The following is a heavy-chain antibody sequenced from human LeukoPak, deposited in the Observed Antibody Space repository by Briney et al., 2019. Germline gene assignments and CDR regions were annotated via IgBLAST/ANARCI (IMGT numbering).Heavy chain of an antibody. CDR3: AKPGDYGDYVHYFAS. V-gene: IGHV3-23*01. CDR2: ISGSGGST. J-gene: IGHJ4*02. Sequence: GGSLRLSCAASGFTFSSYAMSWVRQAPGKGLEWVSAISGSGGSTYYADSVKGRFTISRDNSKSTLYLQMSSLRAEDTALYYCAKPGDYGDYVHYFASWGQGTLVTVSS. D-gene: IGHD4-17*01. CDR1: GFTFSSYA.